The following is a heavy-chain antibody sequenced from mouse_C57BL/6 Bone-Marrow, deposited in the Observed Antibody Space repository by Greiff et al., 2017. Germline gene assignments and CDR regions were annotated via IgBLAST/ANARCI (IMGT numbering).Heavy chain of an antibody. J-gene: IGHJ2*01. CDR2: ISSGGSYT. CDR3: ATTVVATNDY. CDR1: GFTFSSYG. D-gene: IGHD1-1*01. V-gene: IGHV5-6*01. Sequence: VQLKESGGDLVKPGGSLKLSCAASGFTFSSYGMSWVRQTPDKRLEWVATISSGGSYTYYPDSVKGRFTISRDNAKNTLYLQMSSLKSEDTAMYYCATTVVATNDYWGQGTTLTVSS.